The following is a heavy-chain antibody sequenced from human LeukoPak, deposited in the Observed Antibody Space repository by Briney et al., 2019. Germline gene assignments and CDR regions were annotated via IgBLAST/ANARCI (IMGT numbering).Heavy chain of an antibody. D-gene: IGHD1-14*01. CDR1: GGSISSSSYY. CDR3: VKRRRGKSPQEYFDY. V-gene: IGHV4-39*01. J-gene: IGHJ4*02. Sequence: SETLSLTCTVSGGSISSSSYYWGWIRQPPGKGLEWIGSIYYSGSTYYNPSLKSRVAISVDTSKNQFSLKLSSVTAADTAVYYCVKRRRGKSPQEYFDYWGQGTLVTVSS. CDR2: IYYSGST.